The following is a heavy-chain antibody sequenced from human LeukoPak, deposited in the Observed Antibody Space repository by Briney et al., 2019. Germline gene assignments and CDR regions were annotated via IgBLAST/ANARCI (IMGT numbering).Heavy chain of an antibody. J-gene: IGHJ5*02. V-gene: IGHV4-39*07. CDR2: FYYSGST. CDR3: ARYVLYCSSTSCYRNWFDP. D-gene: IGHD2-2*01. CDR1: GGSISSSSYY. Sequence: SETLSLTCTVSGGSISSSSYYWGWIRQPPGRGLEWIGSFYYSGSTYYNPSLKSRVTISVHTSKNQFSLKLSSVTAADTAVYYCARYVLYCSSTSCYRNWFDPWGQGTLLSVPS.